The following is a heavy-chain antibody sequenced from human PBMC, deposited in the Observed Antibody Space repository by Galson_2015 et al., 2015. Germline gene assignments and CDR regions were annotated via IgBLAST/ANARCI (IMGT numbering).Heavy chain of an antibody. J-gene: IGHJ6*02. V-gene: IGHV3-21*06. D-gene: IGHD6-13*01. CDR1: GFTFSSFS. Sequence: SLRLSCAASGFTFSSFSMNWVRQAPGKGLEWVSSISSSSNYIYYADSVKGRFTISRDDAKNSLYLQMNSLIADDTAVSRCARAGYSSSWYDGIAVWGQGTTVTVSS. CDR3: ARAGYSSSWYDGIAV. CDR2: ISSSSNYI.